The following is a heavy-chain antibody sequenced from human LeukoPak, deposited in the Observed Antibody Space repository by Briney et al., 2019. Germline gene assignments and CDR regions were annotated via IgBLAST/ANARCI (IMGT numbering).Heavy chain of an antibody. CDR3: AKDFRIGYSAHFDY. Sequence: GGSLRLSCVGSVFTFRSHAMSCVRQAPEKGLEFVSGIYENGGTTYYADSVKGRFSISRDNSKNTLYLQMDSLRGEDTAVYYCAKDFRIGYSAHFDYWGQGALVTVS. CDR2: IYENGGTT. J-gene: IGHJ4*02. CDR1: VFTFRSHA. D-gene: IGHD2-21*01. V-gene: IGHV3-23*01.